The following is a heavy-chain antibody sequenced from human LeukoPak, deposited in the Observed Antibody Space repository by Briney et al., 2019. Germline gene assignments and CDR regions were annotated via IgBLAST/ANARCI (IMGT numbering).Heavy chain of an antibody. CDR3: ARYSGSYRGWFDP. CDR2: IYYSGST. CDR1: GGSISSYY. J-gene: IGHJ5*02. Sequence: SETLSLTCTDSGGSISSYYWSWIRQPPGKGLEWIGYIYYSGSTNYNPSLKSRVTISVDTSKNQFSLKLSSVTAADTAVYYCARYSGSYRGWFDPWGQGTLVTVSS. D-gene: IGHD1-26*01. V-gene: IGHV4-59*01.